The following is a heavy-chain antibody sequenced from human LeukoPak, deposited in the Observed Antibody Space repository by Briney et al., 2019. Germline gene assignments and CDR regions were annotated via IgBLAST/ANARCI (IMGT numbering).Heavy chain of an antibody. CDR1: GGSISSYY. CDR3: ARDDMVRGVIDYYYGMDV. CDR2: IYTSGST. Sequence: SETLSLTCTVSGGSISSYYWSWIRQPAGKGREGIGRIYTSGSTNYKPSLKSRVTMSVDTSKNQFSLKISSVTAADTAVYYCARDDMVRGVIDYYYGMDVWGQGTTVTVSS. J-gene: IGHJ6*02. D-gene: IGHD3-10*01. V-gene: IGHV4-4*07.